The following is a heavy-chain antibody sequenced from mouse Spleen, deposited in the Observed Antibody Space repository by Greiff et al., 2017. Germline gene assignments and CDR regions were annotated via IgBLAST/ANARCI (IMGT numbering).Heavy chain of an antibody. Sequence: VKLMESGPGLVQPSQSLSITCTVSGFSLTSYGVHWVRQSPGKGLEWLGVIWSGGSTDYNAAFISRLSISKDNSKSQVFFKMNSLQADDTAIYYCARNWDYDSWFAYWGQGTLVTVSA. V-gene: IGHV2-2*01. CDR1: GFSLTSYG. CDR2: IWSGGST. D-gene: IGHD2-4*01. CDR3: ARNWDYDSWFAY. J-gene: IGHJ3*01.